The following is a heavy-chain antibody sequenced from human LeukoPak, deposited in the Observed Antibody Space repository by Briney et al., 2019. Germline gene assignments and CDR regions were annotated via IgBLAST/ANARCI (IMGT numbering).Heavy chain of an antibody. D-gene: IGHD1-14*01. V-gene: IGHV3-21*04. CDR3: ARDDRNQDAFDI. J-gene: IGHJ3*02. Sequence: GGSLRLSCAASGFTFSSYSMNWVRQAPGKGLEWVSSISSSSSYIYYADSVKGRFTISRDNAKYSLYLQMNSLRAEDTAVYYCARDDRNQDAFDIWGQGTMVTVSS. CDR2: ISSSSSYI. CDR1: GFTFSSYS.